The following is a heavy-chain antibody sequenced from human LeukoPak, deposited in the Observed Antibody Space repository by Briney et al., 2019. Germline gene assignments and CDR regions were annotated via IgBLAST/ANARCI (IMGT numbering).Heavy chain of an antibody. V-gene: IGHV3-23*01. CDR3: AKGPGTAAAALRPFDP. D-gene: IGHD6-13*01. CDR1: GFTFSSYA. CDR2: ISGSGGST. Sequence: GGSLRLSCAASGFTFSSYAMSWVRQAPGKGLEWVSAISGSGGSTYYADSVKGRFTISRDNSKNTLYLQMNSLRAEDTAVYYCAKGPGTAAAALRPFDPWGQGTLVTVSS. J-gene: IGHJ5*02.